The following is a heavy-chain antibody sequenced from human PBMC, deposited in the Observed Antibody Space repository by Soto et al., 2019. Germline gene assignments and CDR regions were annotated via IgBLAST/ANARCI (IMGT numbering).Heavy chain of an antibody. D-gene: IGHD7-27*01. CDR2: IRSKANSYAT. Sequence: EVQLVESGGGLVQPGGSLKLSCAASGFTFSGSAMHWVRQASGKGLEWVGRIRSKANSYATAYAASVKGRFTISRDDSKNTAYLQMNRLKTEDTAVYYCTRQKIPSSIRPNSRVDYYFYLYVWGKGTTVTVSS. V-gene: IGHV3-73*01. CDR3: TRQKIPSSIRPNSRVDYYFYLYV. CDR1: GFTFSGSA. J-gene: IGHJ6*03.